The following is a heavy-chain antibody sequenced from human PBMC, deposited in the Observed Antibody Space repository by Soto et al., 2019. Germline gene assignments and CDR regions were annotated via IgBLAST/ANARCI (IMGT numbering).Heavy chain of an antibody. Sequence: PAETLSLTCTVSGGSINSGGYYWSWIRQHPGKGLEWIGYIYYSGSTYYNPSLKSRVTISIDTSKNQFSLKLSSVTAADTAVYHCARAQTIFGIITVFDYWGQGTLVTVSS. CDR1: GGSINSGGYY. J-gene: IGHJ4*02. CDR2: IYYSGST. CDR3: ARAQTIFGIITVFDY. V-gene: IGHV4-31*03. D-gene: IGHD3-3*01.